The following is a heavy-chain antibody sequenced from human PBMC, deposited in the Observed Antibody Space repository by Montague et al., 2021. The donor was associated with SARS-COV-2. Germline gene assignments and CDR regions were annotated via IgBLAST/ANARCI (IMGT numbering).Heavy chain of an antibody. D-gene: IGHD4-17*01. V-gene: IGHV4-39*01. Sequence: SETLSLTCTVSGDSISYRSYYWGWMRQPPGKGLEWIGTVSYSGSTYYNPSLKSRVTIYVDTSKNQFSLKLTSVTAADTAIYYCARQYGEYSDNAFNYWGQGTMVTVSS. J-gene: IGHJ3*01. CDR2: VSYSGST. CDR3: ARQYGEYSDNAFNY. CDR1: GDSISYRSYY.